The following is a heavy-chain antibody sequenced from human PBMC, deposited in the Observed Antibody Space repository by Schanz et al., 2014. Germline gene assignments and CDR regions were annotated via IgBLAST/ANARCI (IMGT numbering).Heavy chain of an antibody. V-gene: IGHV1-8*02. J-gene: IGHJ4*02. CDR2: MNPDSGNT. CDR3: AKVAPAATYLDS. D-gene: IGHD2-2*01. CDR1: GGTFSSYT. Sequence: QVQLVQSEAEVKKPGSSVKVSCKASGGTFSSYTISWVRQAPGQGLEWMGWMNPDSGNTGYAQKFQGRVTMTRNTSISTAYMELSSLRSEDTAVYYCAKVAPAATYLDSWGLGTLVTVSS.